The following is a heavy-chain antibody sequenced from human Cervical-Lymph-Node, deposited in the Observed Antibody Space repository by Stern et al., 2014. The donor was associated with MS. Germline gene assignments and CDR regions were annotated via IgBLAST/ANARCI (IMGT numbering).Heavy chain of an antibody. V-gene: IGHV3-21*01. J-gene: IGHJ4*02. CDR2: ISSSSSYI. D-gene: IGHD3-22*01. CDR1: GFTFSSYS. Sequence: EVQLVESGGGLVKPGGSLRLSCAASGFTFSSYSMNWVRQAPGKGLEWVSSISSSSSYIYYADSVKGRFTISRDNAKNSLYLQMNSLRAEDTAVYYCARGHFHRYDSSGYYYVDYWGQGTLVTVPS. CDR3: ARGHFHRYDSSGYYYVDY.